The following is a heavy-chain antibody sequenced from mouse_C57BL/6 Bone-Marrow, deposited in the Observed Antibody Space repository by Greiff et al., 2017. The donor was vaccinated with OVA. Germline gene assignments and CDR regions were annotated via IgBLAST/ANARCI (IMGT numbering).Heavy chain of an antibody. CDR3: ARNSDYYCIYWYFDV. CDR2: IWSGGST. Sequence: QVQLQQSGPGLVQPSQSLSITCTVSGFSLTSYGVHWVRQSPGKGLEWLGVIWSGGSTDYNAAFISRLSISKDNSKSQVFFKMNSLQADDTAIYYCARNSDYYCIYWYFDVWGTGATVSVSS. CDR1: GFSLTSYG. D-gene: IGHD1-1*01. J-gene: IGHJ1*03. V-gene: IGHV2-2*01.